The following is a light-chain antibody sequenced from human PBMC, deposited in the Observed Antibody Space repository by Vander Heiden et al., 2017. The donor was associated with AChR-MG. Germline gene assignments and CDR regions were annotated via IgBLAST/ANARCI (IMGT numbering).Light chain of an antibody. Sequence: QSALTQPASVSASPGQSITISCAGASSDFGDFGFVSWFQQHPHKPPRLFIYDVTYRPSGVSGRFSGSKSGHTASLTISGLQAEDEADYYCSSFTNSNTWVFGGGTKLTVL. CDR2: DVT. CDR3: SSFTNSNTWV. J-gene: IGLJ2*01. V-gene: IGLV2-14*03. CDR1: SSDFGDFGF.